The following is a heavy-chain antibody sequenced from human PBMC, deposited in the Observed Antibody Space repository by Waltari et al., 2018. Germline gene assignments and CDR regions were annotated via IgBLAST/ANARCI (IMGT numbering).Heavy chain of an antibody. J-gene: IGHJ4*02. V-gene: IGHV3-30*02. CDR2: IRYDGSNK. D-gene: IGHD2-21*01. Sequence: QVQLVESGGGVVQPGGSLRPPLAASGLTFSGNGLTLVSQAPGKGLEWVAFIRYDGSNKYYAESVKGRFTISRDNSKNTLYLQMNSLRGEDTAVYYCAGRGDGYSFDYWGQGTLVTVSS. CDR1: GLTFSGNG. CDR3: AGRGDGYSFDY.